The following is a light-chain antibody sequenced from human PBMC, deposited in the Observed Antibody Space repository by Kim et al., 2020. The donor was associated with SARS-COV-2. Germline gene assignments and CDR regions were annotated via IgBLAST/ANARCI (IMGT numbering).Light chain of an antibody. CDR2: GAS. CDR1: QNVRDRY. Sequence: CPGERATISCRASQNVRDRYLAWYQQKAGQAPRFLIYGASTRATGIPDRFRGSGSGTDFTLTISRLEPEDFGVYYCHQYGNLPVTFGQGTKVDIK. J-gene: IGKJ1*01. CDR3: HQYGNLPVT. V-gene: IGKV3-20*01.